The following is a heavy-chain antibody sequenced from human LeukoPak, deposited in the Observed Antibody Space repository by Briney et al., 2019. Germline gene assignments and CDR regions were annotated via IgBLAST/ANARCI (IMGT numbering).Heavy chain of an antibody. V-gene: IGHV1-24*01. CDR1: GYTLTELS. D-gene: IGHD2-2*02. CDR2: FDPEDGET. CDR3: ARADVTVFPQLYNY. J-gene: IGHJ4*02. Sequence: ASVKVSCKVSGYTLTELSMHWVRQAPGKGLEWMGGFDPEDGETIYAQKFQGRVTMTEDTSTDTAYMELSSLRSDDTAVYYCARADVTVFPQLYNYWGQGTLVTVSS.